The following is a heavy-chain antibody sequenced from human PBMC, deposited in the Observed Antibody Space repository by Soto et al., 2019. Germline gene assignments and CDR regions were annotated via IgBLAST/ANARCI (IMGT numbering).Heavy chain of an antibody. CDR3: AKGAGAFNYYYYMDV. Sequence: GGSLRLSCAASGFIFSSYAMSWVRQAPGKGLEWVSVISGSGGSTYYADSVKGRFTISRDNSKNTLYLQMNSLRAEDTAVYYCAKGAGAFNYYYYMDVWGKGTTVTVSS. CDR1: GFIFSSYA. D-gene: IGHD3-3*02. J-gene: IGHJ6*03. V-gene: IGHV3-23*01. CDR2: ISGSGGST.